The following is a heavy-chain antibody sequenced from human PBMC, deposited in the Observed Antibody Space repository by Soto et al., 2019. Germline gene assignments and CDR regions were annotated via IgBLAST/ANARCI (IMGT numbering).Heavy chain of an antibody. CDR1: GFTVSSNY. V-gene: IGHV3-53*01. CDR3: AADRGCSGGECSAGFEY. CDR2: IYSGGST. Sequence: GGSLRLSCAASGFTVSSNYMSWVRQAPGKGLEWVSVIYSGGSTYYADSVKGRFTISRHNSKNTVGLQMSSLRAEDTATYYCAADRGCSGGECSAGFEYWGQGTLVSVSS. J-gene: IGHJ4*02. D-gene: IGHD2-21*01.